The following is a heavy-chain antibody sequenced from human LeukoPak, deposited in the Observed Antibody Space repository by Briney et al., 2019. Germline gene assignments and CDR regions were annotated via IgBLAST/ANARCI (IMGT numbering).Heavy chain of an antibody. V-gene: IGHV4-59*08. CDR2: IYYSGST. CDR1: GGSISGYY. D-gene: IGHD3-22*01. J-gene: IGHJ5*02. CDR3: ARHRVTMIGNWSDP. Sequence: PSETLSLTCTVSGGSISGYYWSWIRQPPGKGLDWIGYIYYSGSTNYNPSLKSRVTISVDTSKNQFSLKLSSVTAADTAVYYCARHRVTMIGNWSDPWGQGTLVTVSS.